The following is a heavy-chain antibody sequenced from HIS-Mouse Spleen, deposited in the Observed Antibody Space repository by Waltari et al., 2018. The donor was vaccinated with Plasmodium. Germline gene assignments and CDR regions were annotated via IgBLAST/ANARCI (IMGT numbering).Heavy chain of an antibody. J-gene: IGHJ4*02. V-gene: IGHV4-39*07. CDR2: IYYRGGT. Sequence: QLQLQESGPGLVKPSETLSLTCTVSGGSISSRSYYWGWIRQPPGKGLGWIGSIYYRGGTYYKPSLKSRVTISVDTSKTQFSLKRGSVTAADTAVYYCARDPTPNLYYFDYWGQGTLVTVSS. D-gene: IGHD7-27*01. CDR1: GGSISSRSYY. CDR3: ARDPTPNLYYFDY.